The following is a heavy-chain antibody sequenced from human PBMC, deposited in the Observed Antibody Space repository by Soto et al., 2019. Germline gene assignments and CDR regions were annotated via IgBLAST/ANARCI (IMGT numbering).Heavy chain of an antibody. D-gene: IGHD3-9*01. J-gene: IGHJ4*02. CDR2: LSYEGSEE. Sequence: QVRLVESGGGVVQPGRSLRLSCAASGFNFGVFGMHWVRQAPGKGLEWLSVLSYEGSEEYYADSVRGRFTISRDNSKNTLFLQMDSLRADDTAIYYCGKARYLLVDQPLYFESWGQGTLVTVSS. V-gene: IGHV3-33*03. CDR1: GFNFGVFG. CDR3: GKARYLLVDQPLYFES.